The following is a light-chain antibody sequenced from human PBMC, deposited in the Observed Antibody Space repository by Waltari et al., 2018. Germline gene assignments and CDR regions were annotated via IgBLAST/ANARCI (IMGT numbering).Light chain of an antibody. CDR3: QQTYSSLRT. J-gene: IGKJ4*01. V-gene: IGKV1-39*01. CDR1: QSISSY. CDR2: AAS. Sequence: DIQMTQSPSSLSASVGDRVTITCRASQSISSYLHWYQQKAGKAPKLLIYAASSLRSGVPSRFSGSGSGTDFTLTISSLQPEDFATYYCQQTYSSLRTFGGGTKVEIK.